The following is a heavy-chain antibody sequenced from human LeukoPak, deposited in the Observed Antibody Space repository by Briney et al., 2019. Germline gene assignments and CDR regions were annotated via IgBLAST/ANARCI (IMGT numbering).Heavy chain of an antibody. CDR1: GFIFSNYG. Sequence: GGSLRLSCAASGFIFSNYGMHWVRQAPGKGLEWVAVISYDGSSKFYADSVRGRFTISRDNSKNTLYLQVNSLRAEDTAVYYCAKGDSTKTVAKYYYYYYGMDVWAKGPRSPSP. J-gene: IGHJ6*02. V-gene: IGHV3-30*18. CDR2: ISYDGSSK. CDR3: AKGDSTKTVAKYYYYYYGMDV. D-gene: IGHD2-2*01.